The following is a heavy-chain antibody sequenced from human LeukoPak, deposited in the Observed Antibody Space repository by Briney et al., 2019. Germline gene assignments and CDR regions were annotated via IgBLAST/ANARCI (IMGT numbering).Heavy chain of an antibody. V-gene: IGHV4-4*02. CDR2: IYHSGST. CDR3: ARVLYYYDSSGYYRYYYYYYGMDV. Sequence: SGTLSLTCAVSGGSISSSNWWSWVRQPPGKGLEWIGEIYHSGSTNYNPSLKSRVTISVDKSKNQFSLKLSSVTAADTAVYYCARVLYYYDSSGYYRYYYYYYGMDVWGQGTTVTVSS. J-gene: IGHJ6*02. CDR1: GGSISSSNW. D-gene: IGHD3-22*01.